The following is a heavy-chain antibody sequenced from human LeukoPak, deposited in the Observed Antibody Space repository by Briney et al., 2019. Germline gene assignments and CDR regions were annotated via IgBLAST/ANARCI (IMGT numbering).Heavy chain of an antibody. CDR3: ARDRASGTYCLDY. CDR1: GGTFSSYG. D-gene: IGHD1-26*01. J-gene: IGHJ4*02. V-gene: IGHV1-18*01. Sequence: ASVKVSCKASGGTFSSYGITWVRQAPGQGLEWMGWISAYNGNTNYAQKLQGRVTMTTDTSTSTAYMELRNLRSDDTAVYYCARDRASGTYCLDYWGQGTLVTVSS. CDR2: ISAYNGNT.